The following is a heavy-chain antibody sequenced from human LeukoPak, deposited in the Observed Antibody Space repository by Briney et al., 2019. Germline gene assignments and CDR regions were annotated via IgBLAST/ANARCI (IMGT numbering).Heavy chain of an antibody. Sequence: SVKVSCKASGGTFSSYAISWVRQAPGQGLEWMGGIIPIFGTANYAQKFQGRVTITTDESTSTAYMELSSLRSEDTAVYYCARDVAYCGGDCYPEAFDYWGQGTLVTVSS. CDR1: GGTFSSYA. CDR3: ARDVAYCGGDCYPEAFDY. V-gene: IGHV1-69*05. D-gene: IGHD2-21*02. CDR2: IIPIFGTA. J-gene: IGHJ4*02.